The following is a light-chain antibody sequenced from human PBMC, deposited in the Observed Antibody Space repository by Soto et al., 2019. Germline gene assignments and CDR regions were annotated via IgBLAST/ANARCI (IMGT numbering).Light chain of an antibody. J-gene: IGKJ1*01. Sequence: EIVMTQSPATLSVSPGERATPSCRASQSVSSNLAWYQQKPGQAPRLLIYGASTRATGIPARFSGSGSGTEFTLTISSLQSEDFAVYYCQQYNNWRQTFGQGTKVDIK. V-gene: IGKV3-15*01. CDR2: GAS. CDR1: QSVSSN. CDR3: QQYNNWRQT.